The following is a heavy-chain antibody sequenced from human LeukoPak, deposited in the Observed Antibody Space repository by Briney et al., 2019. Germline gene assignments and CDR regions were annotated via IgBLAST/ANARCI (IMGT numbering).Heavy chain of an antibody. D-gene: IGHD6-13*01. J-gene: IGHJ5*02. Sequence: SETLSLTCTVSGGSISSYYWSWIRQPPGKGLEWIGYIYYSGSTNYNPSLKSRVTISVDTSKNQFSLKLSSVTAADTAVYYCARLGSAAAGAPWNWFDPWGQGTLVTVSS. CDR3: ARLGSAAAGAPWNWFDP. CDR1: GGSISSYY. CDR2: IYYSGST. V-gene: IGHV4-59*08.